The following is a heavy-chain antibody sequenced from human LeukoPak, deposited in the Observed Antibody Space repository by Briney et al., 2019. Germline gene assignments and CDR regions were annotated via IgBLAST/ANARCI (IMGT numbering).Heavy chain of an antibody. CDR2: INHSGST. V-gene: IGHV4-34*01. J-gene: IGHJ4*02. CDR1: GGSFSGYY. Sequence: SETLSLTCAVYGGSFSGYYWSWIRQPPGKGLEWIGEINHSGSTNYNPSLKSRVTISVDTSKNQFSLKLSSVTAADTAVYYCARGFRYCSSTSCQYYFDYWGQGTLVTVSS. CDR3: ARGFRYCSSTSCQYYFDY. D-gene: IGHD2-2*01.